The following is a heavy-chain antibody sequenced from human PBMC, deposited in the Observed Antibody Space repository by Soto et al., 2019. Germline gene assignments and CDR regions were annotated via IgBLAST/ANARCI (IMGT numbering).Heavy chain of an antibody. J-gene: IGHJ4*02. CDR3: ARGLNGYLHYFDY. Sequence: GGSLRLSCAASGFTFSSCDMHWVRQAPGKGLEWVAVISYDGSNKYYADSVKGRFTISRDNSKNALYLQMNSLRAEDTAVYYCARGLNGYLHYFDYWGQGTPVTVSS. CDR2: ISYDGSNK. D-gene: IGHD5-18*01. CDR1: GFTFSSCD. V-gene: IGHV3-30*03.